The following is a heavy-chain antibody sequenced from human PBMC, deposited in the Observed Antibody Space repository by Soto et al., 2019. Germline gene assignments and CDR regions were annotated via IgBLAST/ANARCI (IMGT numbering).Heavy chain of an antibody. CDR3: ARQGRYYDFWSGTYYYYMDV. J-gene: IGHJ6*03. V-gene: IGHV4-59*08. D-gene: IGHD3-3*01. CDR2: IYYSGST. CDR1: GGSISSYY. Sequence: SETLSLTCTVSGGSISSYYWSWIRQPPGKGLEWIGYIYYSGSTNYNPSLKSRVTISVDTSKNQFSLKLSSVTAADTAVYYCARQGRYYDFWSGTYYYYMDVWGKGTTVTV.